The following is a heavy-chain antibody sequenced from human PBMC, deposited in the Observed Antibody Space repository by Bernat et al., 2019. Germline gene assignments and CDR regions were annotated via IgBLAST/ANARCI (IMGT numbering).Heavy chain of an antibody. CDR2: IYYSGST. J-gene: IGHJ4*02. CDR3: ARLDSSSGYYFDY. CDR1: GGSISSGGYY. V-gene: IGHV4-31*03. D-gene: IGHD3-22*01. Sequence: QVQLQESGPGLVKPSQTLSLTCTVSGGSISSGGYYWSWIRQHPGKGLEWIGYIYYSGSTYCNPSLKSRVTISVDTSKNQFSLKLSSVTAADTAVYYCARLDSSSGYYFDYWGQGTLVTVSS.